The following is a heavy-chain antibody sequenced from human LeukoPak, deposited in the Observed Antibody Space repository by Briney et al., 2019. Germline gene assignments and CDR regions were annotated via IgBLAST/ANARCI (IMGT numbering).Heavy chain of an antibody. J-gene: IGHJ5*02. V-gene: IGHV1-18*01. CDR3: ARTVDSYNWRENWFDP. CDR1: GYTFSRYG. D-gene: IGHD1-20*01. Sequence: WASVKVSCKASGYTFSRYGISWVRQAPGHGLEWMGWISAYNGNAKYAQTLQGRVTMTTDTSTSTAYMELRSLTSDDTAVYYCARTVDSYNWRENWFDPWGQGTWSPSRQ. CDR2: ISAYNGNA.